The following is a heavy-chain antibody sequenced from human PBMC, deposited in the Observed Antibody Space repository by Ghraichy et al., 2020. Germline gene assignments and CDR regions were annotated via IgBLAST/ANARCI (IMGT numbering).Heavy chain of an antibody. CDR2: INHSGST. D-gene: IGHD3-10*01. CDR3: ARPMHNYYGSGSYYNVRPHEQPFDY. Sequence: SETLSLTCAVYGGSFSGYYWSWIRQPPGKGLEWIGEINHSGSTNYNPSLKSRVTISVDTSKNQFSLKLSSVTAADTAVYYCARPMHNYYGSGSYYNVRPHEQPFDYWGQGTLVTVSS. CDR1: GGSFSGYY. J-gene: IGHJ4*02. V-gene: IGHV4-34*01.